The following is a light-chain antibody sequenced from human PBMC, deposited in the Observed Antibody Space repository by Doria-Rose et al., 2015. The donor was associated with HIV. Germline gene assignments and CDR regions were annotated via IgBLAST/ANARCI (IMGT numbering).Light chain of an antibody. CDR3: QQRSNWPPIFT. CDR1: QSVSSN. V-gene: IGKV3-11*01. J-gene: IGKJ3*01. Sequence: EIVLTQPPATLSLSPGERATLSCRASQSVSSNLAWYQQRPGQAPWLLIYDASNRATGIPARFSGSGSGTDFTLTTSSLEPEDFAVYFCQQRSNWPPIFTFGPGTKVDI. CDR2: DAS.